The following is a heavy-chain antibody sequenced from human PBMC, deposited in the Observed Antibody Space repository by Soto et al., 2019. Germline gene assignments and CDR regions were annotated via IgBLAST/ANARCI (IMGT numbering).Heavy chain of an antibody. CDR3: AKNQGVELVPLATVDWFDP. D-gene: IGHD1-26*01. Sequence: VGSLRLSCAASGFIFENFGMSWVRQAPGKGLEWISSISGSGFKKYYADSVKGRFTISRDSSKSTVYLELNNLSAEDTAVYHCAKNQGVELVPLATVDWFDPWGQGSVVTVSS. V-gene: IGHV3-23*01. J-gene: IGHJ5*02. CDR1: GFIFENFG. CDR2: ISGSGFKK.